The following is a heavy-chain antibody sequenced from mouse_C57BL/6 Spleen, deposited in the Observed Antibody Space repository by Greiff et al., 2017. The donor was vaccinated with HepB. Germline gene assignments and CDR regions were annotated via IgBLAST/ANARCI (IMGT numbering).Heavy chain of an antibody. CDR3: ARSFYDYDGGNYAMDY. Sequence: QVQLQQSGAELVRPGPSVKVSCKASGYAFTNYLIEWVKQRPGQGLEWIGVINPGSGGTNYNEKFKGKATLTADKSSSTDYMQLSSLTSEDSAVYFCARSFYDYDGGNYAMDYWGQGTSVTVSS. V-gene: IGHV1-54*01. J-gene: IGHJ4*01. D-gene: IGHD2-4*01. CDR1: GYAFTNYL. CDR2: INPGSGGT.